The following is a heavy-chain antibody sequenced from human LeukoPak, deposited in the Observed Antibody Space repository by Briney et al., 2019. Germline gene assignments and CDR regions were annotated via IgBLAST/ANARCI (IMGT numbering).Heavy chain of an antibody. V-gene: IGHV3-7*01. Sequence: PGGSLRLSCAASGFTFSSYWMSWVRQAPGKGLEWVANIKQDGSEKYYVDSVKGRFTISRDNAKNSLYLQMNSLRAEDTAVYYCARDRDSTSLLWYFDLWGRGTLVTVSS. CDR3: ARDRDSTSLLWYFDL. D-gene: IGHD2-2*01. CDR1: GFTFSSYW. J-gene: IGHJ2*01. CDR2: IKQDGSEK.